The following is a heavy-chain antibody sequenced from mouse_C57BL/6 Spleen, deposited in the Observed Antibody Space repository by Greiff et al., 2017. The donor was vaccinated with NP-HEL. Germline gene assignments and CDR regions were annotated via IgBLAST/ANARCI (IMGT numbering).Heavy chain of an antibody. CDR1: GYTFTSYW. J-gene: IGHJ1*03. Sequence: QVHVKQPGAELVKPGASVKLSCKASGYTFTSYWMHWVKQRPGQGLEWIGMIHPNSGSTNYNEKFKSKATLTVDKSSSTAYMQLSSLTSEDSAVYYCARSGDLYYYGSSPGYFDVWGTGTTVTVSS. CDR3: ARSGDLYYYGSSPGYFDV. V-gene: IGHV1-64*01. CDR2: IHPNSGST. D-gene: IGHD1-1*01.